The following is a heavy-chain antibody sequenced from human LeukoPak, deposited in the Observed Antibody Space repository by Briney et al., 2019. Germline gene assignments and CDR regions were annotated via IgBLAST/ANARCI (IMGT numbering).Heavy chain of an antibody. D-gene: IGHD2-2*01. CDR1: GFAFDEHG. Sequence: GGSLRLSCTASGFAFDEHGMSWVRQVPGKELEWVSGINWSGGSTGYADPLRGRFTISRDNAKNSLYLQMDSLRAEDTALYYCARAPITSPFYFDYWGQGTLVTVSS. V-gene: IGHV3-20*04. J-gene: IGHJ4*02. CDR3: ARAPITSPFYFDY. CDR2: INWSGGST.